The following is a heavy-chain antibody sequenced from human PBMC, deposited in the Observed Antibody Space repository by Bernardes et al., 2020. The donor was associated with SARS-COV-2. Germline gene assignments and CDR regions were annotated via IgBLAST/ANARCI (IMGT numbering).Heavy chain of an antibody. J-gene: IGHJ6*02. V-gene: IGHV4-59*01. CDR1: GGSISGYY. CDR2: IHSSGST. Sequence: SETLSLTCTVSGGSISGYYWSWIRQPPGKGLEYIGYIHSSGSTYYNPSLRSRVTMSVDTSKNHFSLRLTSVTAADSATYYCARKWADIEGDMDVWGQGTTVTVS. D-gene: IGHD2-21*01. CDR3: ARKWADIEGDMDV.